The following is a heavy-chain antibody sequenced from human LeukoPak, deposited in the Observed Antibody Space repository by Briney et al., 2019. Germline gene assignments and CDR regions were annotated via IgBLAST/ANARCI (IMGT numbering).Heavy chain of an antibody. J-gene: IGHJ4*02. CDR1: GFTFSNYG. CDR3: ARDRGYYYCSGSYFDY. V-gene: IGHV3-30*02. D-gene: IGHD3-10*01. Sequence: GGSLRLSCAASGFTFSNYGMHWVRQAPGKGLEWVAFIRYDGSNKYYADSVKGRFTISRDNSKNTLYLQMNSLRAEDTAVYYCARDRGYYYCSGSYFDYWGQGTLVTVSS. CDR2: IRYDGSNK.